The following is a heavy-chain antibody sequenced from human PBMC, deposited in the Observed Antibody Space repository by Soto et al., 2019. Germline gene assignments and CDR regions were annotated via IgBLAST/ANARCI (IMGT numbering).Heavy chain of an antibody. D-gene: IGHD4-17*01. CDR3: ARERASVTTKNPFDY. J-gene: IGHJ4*02. CDR2: ISYDGGNK. CDR1: GFTFSSYA. Sequence: VGSLRLSCAASGFTFSSYAMHWVRQAPGKGLEWVAVISYDGGNKYYADSVKGRFTISRDNSKNTLYLQMNSLRAEDTAVYYCARERASVTTKNPFDYWGQGTLVTVSS. V-gene: IGHV3-30-3*01.